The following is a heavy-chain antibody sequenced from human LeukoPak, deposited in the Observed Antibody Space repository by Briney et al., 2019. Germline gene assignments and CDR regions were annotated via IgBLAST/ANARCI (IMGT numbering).Heavy chain of an antibody. CDR3: ARAPATNEWRCMDY. D-gene: IGHD2-8*02. CDR2: IKQDGSEK. J-gene: IGHJ4*02. V-gene: IGHV3-7*01. CDR1: GFSFSGYS. Sequence: GGSLRLSCAASGFSFSGYSMAWVRQAPGKGLEWVANIKQDGSEKRYVDPVKGRFTISRDNAKNSLYLQMNSLRAEDTAVYYCARAPATNEWRCMDYWGQGTLVTVSS.